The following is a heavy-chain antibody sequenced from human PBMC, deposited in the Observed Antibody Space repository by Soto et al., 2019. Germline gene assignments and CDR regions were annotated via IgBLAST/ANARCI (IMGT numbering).Heavy chain of an antibody. CDR2: ISASDGSS. D-gene: IGHD3-10*01. CDR3: ATYCFGSGSYYRFDT. V-gene: IGHV1-18*01. J-gene: IGHJ4*02. Sequence: ASVKVSCKASGYGFSSGFSWVRQAPGQGLEWMGWISASDGSSNSAQKFRPRIALTTDTSTNTAYMELLSLTSDDTAVYFCATYCFGSGSYYRFDTWGQGTLVTVSS. CDR1: GYGFSSG.